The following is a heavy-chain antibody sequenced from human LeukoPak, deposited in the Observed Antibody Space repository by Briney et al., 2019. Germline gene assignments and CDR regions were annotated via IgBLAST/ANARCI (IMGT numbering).Heavy chain of an antibody. D-gene: IGHD5-12*01. Sequence: PGGSLRVSCAASGFTFSNAWMSWVRQAPGKGLEWVGRIKSKTDGGTTDYAAPVKGRFTISRDDSKNTLYLQMNSLKTEDTAVYYCTTPGGYSRWYYYYMDVWGKGTTVTVSS. J-gene: IGHJ6*03. CDR2: IKSKTDGGTT. V-gene: IGHV3-15*01. CDR1: GFTFSNAW. CDR3: TTPGGYSRWYYYYMDV.